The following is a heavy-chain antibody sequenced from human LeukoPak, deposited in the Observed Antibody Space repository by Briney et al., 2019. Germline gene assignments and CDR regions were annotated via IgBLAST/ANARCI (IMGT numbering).Heavy chain of an antibody. CDR2: HSGST. Sequence: PSETLSLTCAVYGGSFSGYYWSWIRQPPGKGLEWIGYHSGSTNYNPSLKSRVTISVDTSKNQFSLKLSSVTAADTAVYYCARSSSAYYYYYGMDVWGQGTTVTVSS. CDR3: ARSSSAYYYYYGMDV. V-gene: IGHV4-59*01. CDR1: GGSFSGYY. D-gene: IGHD6-13*01. J-gene: IGHJ6*02.